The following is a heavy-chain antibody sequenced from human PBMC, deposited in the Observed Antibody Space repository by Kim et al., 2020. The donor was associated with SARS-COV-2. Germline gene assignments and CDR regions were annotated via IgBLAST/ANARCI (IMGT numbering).Heavy chain of an antibody. V-gene: IGHV3-9*01. D-gene: IGHD2-2*02. CDR1: GFTVGDYA. CDR3: AKAGCSSTTCYINY. CDR2: ISWNSGSI. Sequence: GGSLRLSCAASGFTVGDYAMHWVRQGPGKCLEWVSGISWNSGSIVYADSVKGRFTISRDNAKNSLYLQMNSLRAEDTALYYCAKAGCSSTTCYINYWGQGTLVTVSS. J-gene: IGHJ4*02.